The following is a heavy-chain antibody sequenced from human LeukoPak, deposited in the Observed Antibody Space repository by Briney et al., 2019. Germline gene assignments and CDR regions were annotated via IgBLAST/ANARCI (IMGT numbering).Heavy chain of an antibody. CDR1: EITFSNYW. V-gene: IGHV3-7*01. J-gene: IGHJ6*03. Sequence: PGGSLRLSCVASEITFSNYWMSWVRQAPGKGLEWVANINQVGSEKYYVDSVKGRHTISRDNARKSLYPQMNSLRAEDTAVYYCARDNYYYYYMDVWGNGTTVTVSS. CDR3: ARDNYYYYYMDV. CDR2: INQVGSEK.